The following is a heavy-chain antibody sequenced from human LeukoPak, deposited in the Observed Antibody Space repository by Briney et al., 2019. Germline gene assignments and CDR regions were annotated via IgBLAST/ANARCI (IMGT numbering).Heavy chain of an antibody. Sequence: RPSETLSLTCVVSGGSLSTHHWSWIRQSPGRGLEWIGYISDSGSTNYNPSLKSRVTISVDTSKNQFSLKLNSVTAADTAVYYCARHYGPWGQGTLVTVSS. V-gene: IGHV4-59*08. CDR3: ARHYGP. D-gene: IGHD3-10*01. CDR2: ISDSGST. J-gene: IGHJ5*02. CDR1: GGSLSTHH.